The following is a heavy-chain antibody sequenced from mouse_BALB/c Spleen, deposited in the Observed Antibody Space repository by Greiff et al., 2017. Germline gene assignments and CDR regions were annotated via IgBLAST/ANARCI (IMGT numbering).Heavy chain of an antibody. Sequence: EVKLVESGGGLVKPGGSLKLSCAASGFTFSSYTMSWVRQTPEKRLEWVATISSGGGNTYYPDSVKGRFTISRDNAKNNLYLQMSSLRSEDTALYYCARNYYGYGAMDYWGQGTSVTVSS. CDR1: GFTFSSYT. CDR3: ARNYYGYGAMDY. D-gene: IGHD1-2*01. CDR2: ISSGGGNT. J-gene: IGHJ4*01. V-gene: IGHV5-9*03.